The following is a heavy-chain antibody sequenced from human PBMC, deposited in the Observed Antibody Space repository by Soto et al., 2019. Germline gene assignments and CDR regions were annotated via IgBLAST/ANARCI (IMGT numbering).Heavy chain of an antibody. CDR1: GGTLSSYS. Sequence: QVQLVQSGAEVKKPGSSVKVSCKASGGTLSSYSINWVRQAPGQGLEWMGEIIPIFGTANYAQKFQGRVTITADESTSTAYMELSSLRSEDTAVYCCARDGGRHSGGIDYWGQGTLVTVSS. V-gene: IGHV1-69*01. CDR2: IIPIFGTA. D-gene: IGHD1-26*01. J-gene: IGHJ4*02. CDR3: ARDGGRHSGGIDY.